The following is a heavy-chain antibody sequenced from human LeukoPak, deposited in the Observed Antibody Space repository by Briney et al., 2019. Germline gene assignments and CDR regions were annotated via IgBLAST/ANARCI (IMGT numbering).Heavy chain of an antibody. CDR2: ISGSDGNT. V-gene: IGHV3-23*01. Sequence: GGSLRLSCAASGFTFSSYVMHWVRQAPGKGLEWVSAISGSDGNTYYADSVKGRFTISRDNSKNTLYLQMNSLRAEDTAVYYCALISGSYSSGYWGQGTLVTVSS. J-gene: IGHJ4*02. CDR3: ALISGSYSSGY. CDR1: GFTFSSYV. D-gene: IGHD1-26*01.